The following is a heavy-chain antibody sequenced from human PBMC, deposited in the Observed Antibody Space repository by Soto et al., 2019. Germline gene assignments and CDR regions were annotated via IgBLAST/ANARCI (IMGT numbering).Heavy chain of an antibody. CDR3: ARGLNKVAGGAFDI. Sequence: QVQLVQSGGGAVLPGNSLRLSCAASGFSFSWAGMHWLRQTPGKGLEWVAVVSGDGRDILYADSVKGRFTISRDNPKSTLYLQMNSLGAEDAAIYCCARGLNKVAGGAFDIWGQGTLVTVSS. V-gene: IGHV3-30*19. J-gene: IGHJ3*02. CDR1: GFSFSWAG. D-gene: IGHD3-16*01. CDR2: VSGDGRDI.